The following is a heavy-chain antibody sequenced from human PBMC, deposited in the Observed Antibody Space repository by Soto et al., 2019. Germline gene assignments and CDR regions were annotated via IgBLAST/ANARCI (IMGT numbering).Heavy chain of an antibody. CDR2: LIPIFGTA. Sequence: QVQLVQSGAEVKKPGSSVKVSCKASGGTFSSYAISWVRQAPGQGLEWMGGLIPIFGTANYAQKFQGRVTITADHSTSTAYMELSSLRSEDTAVYYGAKANSYGGSDTFDIWGQGTMVTVSS. V-gene: IGHV1-69*01. CDR1: GGTFSSYA. CDR3: AKANSYGGSDTFDI. J-gene: IGHJ3*02. D-gene: IGHD5-18*01.